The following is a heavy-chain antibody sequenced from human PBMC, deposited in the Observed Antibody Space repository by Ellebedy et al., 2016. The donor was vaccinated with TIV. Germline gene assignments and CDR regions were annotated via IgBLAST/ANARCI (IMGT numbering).Heavy chain of an antibody. CDR2: IIPMFGTT. Sequence: SVKVSCKASGDTFTSYAITWVRQAPGQGLEWVGGIIPMFGTTNYAQKFQGRVTIASDESKSTAYMELSSLRSEDTAVFYCARETRSGYNYTYGDYYYGMDVWGQGTTVTVSS. CDR3: ARETRSGYNYTYGDYYYGMDV. J-gene: IGHJ6*02. CDR1: GDTFTSYA. V-gene: IGHV1-69*13. D-gene: IGHD5-18*01.